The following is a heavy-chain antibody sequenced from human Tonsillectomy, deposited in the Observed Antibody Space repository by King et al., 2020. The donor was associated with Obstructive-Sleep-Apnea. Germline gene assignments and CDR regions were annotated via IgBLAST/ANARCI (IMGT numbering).Heavy chain of an antibody. V-gene: IGHV3-23*04. CDR1: GFTFSNYA. CDR3: AKVPVITMIVVVIYSFDY. D-gene: IGHD3-22*01. CDR2: ISGDGGST. Sequence: VQLVESGGALVQPGGSLRLSCTASGFTFSNYAMSWVRQAPGKGLEWVSTISGDGGSTYYADSVKGRFTISRDNSKNTLYLQMSTLSAEDTAVYYCAKVPVITMIVVVIYSFDYWGQGTLVTVSS. J-gene: IGHJ4*02.